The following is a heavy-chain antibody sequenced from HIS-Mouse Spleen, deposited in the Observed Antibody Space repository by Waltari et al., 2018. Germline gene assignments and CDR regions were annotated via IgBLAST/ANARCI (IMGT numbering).Heavy chain of an antibody. Sequence: QVQLQESGPGLVKPSETLSLTCTVSGGSISSYYWSWIRQPAGKGLEWIGRIYTSGGTNYNPSLKSRVTMSVDTSKNQFSLKLSSVTAADTAVYYCAREAEWELRSLLAFDIWGQGTMVTVSS. CDR3: AREAEWELRSLLAFDI. CDR1: GGSISSYY. J-gene: IGHJ3*02. V-gene: IGHV4-4*07. D-gene: IGHD1-26*01. CDR2: IYTSGGT.